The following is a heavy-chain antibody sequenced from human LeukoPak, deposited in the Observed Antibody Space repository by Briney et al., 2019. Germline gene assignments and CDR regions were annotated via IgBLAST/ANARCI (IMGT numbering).Heavy chain of an antibody. CDR3: ARTYYYDSSGYYYLNWFDP. CDR2: ISAYNGNT. D-gene: IGHD3-22*01. V-gene: IGHV1-18*01. CDR1: GYTFTSYG. Sequence: ASVKVSCTASGYTFTSYGISWVRQAPGQGLEWMGWISAYNGNTNYAQTLQGRVTMTTDTSTSTAYMELRSLRSDDTAVYYCARTYYYDSSGYYYLNWFDPWGQGTLVTVSS. J-gene: IGHJ5*02.